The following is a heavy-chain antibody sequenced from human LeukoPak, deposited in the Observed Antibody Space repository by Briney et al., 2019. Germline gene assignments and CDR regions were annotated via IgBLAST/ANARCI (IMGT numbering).Heavy chain of an antibody. D-gene: IGHD2-2*01. J-gene: IGHJ5*02. CDR1: GGTFSSYA. CDR2: IIPILGIA. Sequence: SVKVSCKASGGTFSSYAISWVRQAPGQGLEWMGRIIPILGIANYAQKFQGRVTITADKSTSTVYMELSSLRSEDTAVYYCARAGGCSSTSCYGLASNWFDPWGQGTLVTVSS. CDR3: ARAGGCSSTSCYGLASNWFDP. V-gene: IGHV1-69*04.